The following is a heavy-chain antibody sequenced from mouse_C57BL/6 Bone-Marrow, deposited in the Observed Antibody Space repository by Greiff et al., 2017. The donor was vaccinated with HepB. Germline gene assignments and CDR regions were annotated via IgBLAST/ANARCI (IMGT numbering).Heavy chain of an antibody. CDR1: GFTFSDYG. CDR3: ARGTVPFAY. CDR2: ISSGSSTI. D-gene: IGHD1-1*01. J-gene: IGHJ3*01. Sequence: EVNLVESGGGLVKPGGSLKLSCAASGFTFSDYGMHWVRQAPEKGLEWVAYISSGSSTIYYADTVKGRFTISRDNAKNTLFLQMTSLRSEDTAMYYCARGTVPFAYWGQGTLVTVSA. V-gene: IGHV5-17*01.